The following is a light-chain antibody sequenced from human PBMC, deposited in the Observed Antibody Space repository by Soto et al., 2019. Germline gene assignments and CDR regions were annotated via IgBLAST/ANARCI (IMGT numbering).Light chain of an antibody. V-gene: IGKV1-39*01. CDR2: GVS. J-gene: IGKJ1*01. Sequence: DIQMTQSPSSLSASVGDRATITCRASQSLSIYLNWYQQRPGKAPKLLIYGVSTLQAGVPSRFSGSGSGTDFTLTINNLQPEDFATYYCQQAYSAPRTFGQGTKVEIK. CDR3: QQAYSAPRT. CDR1: QSLSIY.